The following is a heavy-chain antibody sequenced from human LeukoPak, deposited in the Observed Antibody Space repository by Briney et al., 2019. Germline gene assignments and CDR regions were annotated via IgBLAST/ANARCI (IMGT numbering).Heavy chain of an antibody. Sequence: PSETLSLTCAVYGGSFSGYYWSWIRQPPGKGLEWVSAISGSGGSTYYADSVKGRFTISRDNTKNTLYLQMYSLRAEDTAVYYCARVSEKWEHYFDYWGQGTLVTVSS. CDR3: ARVSEKWEHYFDY. CDR2: ISGSGGST. D-gene: IGHD1-26*01. CDR1: GGSFSGYY. V-gene: IGHV3-23*01. J-gene: IGHJ4*02.